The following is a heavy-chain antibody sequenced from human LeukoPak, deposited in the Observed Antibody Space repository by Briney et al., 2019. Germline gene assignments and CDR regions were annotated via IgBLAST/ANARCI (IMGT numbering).Heavy chain of an antibody. CDR2: IYYSGST. CDR3: ARGTWLSD. V-gene: IGHV4-59*08. D-gene: IGHD6-19*01. Sequence: SETLSLTCTVSGGSISSYYWSWSRQPPGKGLEWIGYIYYSGSTNYNPSLKSRVTISVDTSKNQFSLKLSSVTAADTAVYYCARGTWLSDWGQGTLVTVSS. J-gene: IGHJ4*02. CDR1: GGSISSYY.